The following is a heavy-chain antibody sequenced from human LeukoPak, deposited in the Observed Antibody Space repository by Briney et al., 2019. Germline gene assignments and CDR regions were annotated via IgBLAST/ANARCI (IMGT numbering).Heavy chain of an antibody. V-gene: IGHV1-8*01. CDR3: ARGVRFLEWQTYYFDY. CDR1: GYTFTSYD. J-gene: IGHJ4*02. Sequence: ASVKVSCKASGYTFTSYDINWVRQATGQGLGWMGWMNPNSGNTGYAQKFQGRVTMTRNTSISTAYMELSSLRSEDTAVYYCARGVRFLEWQTYYFDYWGQGTLVTVSS. D-gene: IGHD3-3*01. CDR2: MNPNSGNT.